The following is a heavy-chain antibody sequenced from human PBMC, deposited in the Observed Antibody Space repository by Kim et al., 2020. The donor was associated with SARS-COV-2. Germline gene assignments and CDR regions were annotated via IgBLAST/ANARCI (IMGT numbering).Heavy chain of an antibody. Sequence: ASVKVSCKASGYTFTSYGISWVRQAPGQGLEWMGWISAYNGNTNYAQKLQGRVTMTTDTSTSTAYMELRSLRSDDTAVYYCARAYYYDSSGSKDYWGQGTLVTVSS. CDR3: ARAYYYDSSGSKDY. CDR1: GYTFTSYG. J-gene: IGHJ4*02. V-gene: IGHV1-18*01. CDR2: ISAYNGNT. D-gene: IGHD3-22*01.